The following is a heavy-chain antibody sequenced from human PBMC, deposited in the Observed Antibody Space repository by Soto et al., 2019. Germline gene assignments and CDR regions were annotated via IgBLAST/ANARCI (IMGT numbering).Heavy chain of an antibody. CDR1: GFTFSSYA. J-gene: IGHJ5*01. CDR3: EQDTRQADYVRWFDS. V-gene: IGHV3-23*01. Sequence: EVHLLESGGGLAQPGGSLRLSCTASGFTFSSYAMTWVRQAPGRGLEGVSGITASGGRTYYADSVKGRFTISRDNSKSTLYLDMNSLRAEDTAVYYCEQDTRQADYVRWFDSWGQGTLVTVSS. CDR2: ITASGGRT. D-gene: IGHD4-17*01.